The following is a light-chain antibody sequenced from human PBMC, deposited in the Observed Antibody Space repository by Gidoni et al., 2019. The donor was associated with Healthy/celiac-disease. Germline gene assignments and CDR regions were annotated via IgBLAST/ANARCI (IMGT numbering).Light chain of an antibody. Sequence: DIVLTQSPATLSLSPGERATLSCRASQSVSSYLAWYQQKPGQAPRLLIYGASNRATGIPARFSGSGSGTDFTLTINSLEPEDFAVYYCQQRSNWPLTFGGGTKVEIK. J-gene: IGKJ4*01. CDR1: QSVSSY. V-gene: IGKV3-11*01. CDR3: QQRSNWPLT. CDR2: GAS.